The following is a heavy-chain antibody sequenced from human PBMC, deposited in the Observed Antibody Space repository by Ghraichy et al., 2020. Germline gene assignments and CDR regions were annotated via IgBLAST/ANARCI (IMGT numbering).Heavy chain of an antibody. J-gene: IGHJ6*02. CDR1: GFTVSSTY. Sequence: GGSLRLSCAASGFTVSSTYMTWVRQAPGKGLVWVSLVARGGTTFYADSVKGRFTISRDNSRNTLYLQMNSLSAGDTAVYYCARGIRRAVAGSTYYYGLDVWGQGTTVTVSS. CDR2: VARGGTT. V-gene: IGHV3-53*01. CDR3: ARGIRRAVAGSTYYYGLDV. D-gene: IGHD6-19*01.